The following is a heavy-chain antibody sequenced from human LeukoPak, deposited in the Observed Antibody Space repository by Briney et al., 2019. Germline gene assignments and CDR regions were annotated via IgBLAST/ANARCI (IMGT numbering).Heavy chain of an antibody. V-gene: IGHV1-69*05. CDR2: IIPIFGTA. D-gene: IGHD3-10*01. J-gene: IGHJ4*02. CDR3: AREGQRGGLNDY. Sequence: ASVKVSCKASGGTFSSYAISWVRQAPGQGLEWMGGIIPIFGTANYAQKLQGRVTITTDESTSTAYMELSSLRSEDTAVYYCAREGQRGGLNDYWGQGTLVTVSS. CDR1: GGTFSSYA.